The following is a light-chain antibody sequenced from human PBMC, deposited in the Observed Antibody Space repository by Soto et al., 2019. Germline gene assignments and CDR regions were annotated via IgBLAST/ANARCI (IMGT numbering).Light chain of an antibody. CDR1: QSVSRN. Sequence: EIVMTQSPATLSVSPGERATLSCRASQSVSRNLAWYQQKPGQAPMLLIYGASTRATGIPARFSGSGSGTEFTLTISSLQSEDFAVYYCQQYNNWPITFVQGTRLEIK. CDR3: QQYNNWPIT. CDR2: GAS. J-gene: IGKJ5*01. V-gene: IGKV3-15*01.